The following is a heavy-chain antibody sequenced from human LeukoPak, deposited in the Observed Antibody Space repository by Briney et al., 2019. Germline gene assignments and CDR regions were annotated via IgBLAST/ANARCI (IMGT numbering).Heavy chain of an antibody. D-gene: IGHD1-26*01. J-gene: IGHJ4*02. V-gene: IGHV1-18*01. Sequence: ASVKVSCKTSGYTFTTTYINWVRQAPGQGLEWMGWVSAYNGKTSYAQKFQGGVTMTIDTSTTTAYMDLTSLTFDDTAVYYCARGGTYYPCIDYWGQGTLVTVSS. CDR1: GYTFTTTY. CDR2: VSAYNGKT. CDR3: ARGGTYYPCIDY.